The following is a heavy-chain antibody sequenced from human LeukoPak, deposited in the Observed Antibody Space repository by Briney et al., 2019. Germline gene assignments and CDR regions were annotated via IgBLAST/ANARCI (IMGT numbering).Heavy chain of an antibody. V-gene: IGHV3-7*01. CDR3: GNQCGGGTCPEH. D-gene: IGHD2-15*01. Sequence: GGSLRLSCAASGFSISRYWMTWVRQAPGKGLEWVGNIQHDGNVKHYVDSVRGRFTISRDNAKNSVYLQMNSLRAEDSAVYFCGNQCGGGTCPEHWGQGTQVTVSS. CDR1: GFSISRYW. J-gene: IGHJ1*01. CDR2: IQHDGNVK.